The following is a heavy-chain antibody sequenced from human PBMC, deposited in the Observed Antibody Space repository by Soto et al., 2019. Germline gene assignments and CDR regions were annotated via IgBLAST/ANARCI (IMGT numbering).Heavy chain of an antibody. CDR2: ISSSSSYT. Sequence: GGSLRLSCAASGFTFSDYYMSWIRQAPGKGLEWVSYISSSSSYTNYADSVKGRFTISRDNAKNPLYLQMNSLRAEDTAVYYCARDFLDETIVVVPAARVYYGMDVWGQGTTVTVSS. J-gene: IGHJ6*02. D-gene: IGHD2-2*01. CDR1: GFTFSDYY. CDR3: ARDFLDETIVVVPAARVYYGMDV. V-gene: IGHV3-11*06.